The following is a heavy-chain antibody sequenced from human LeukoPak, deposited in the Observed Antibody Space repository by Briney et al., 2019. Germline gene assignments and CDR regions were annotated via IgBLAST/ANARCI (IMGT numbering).Heavy chain of an antibody. Sequence: PGGSLRLSCAASGFTFSSYSMNWVRQAPGKGLEWVSSISTSSTYIYYADSVKGRFTISRDNSKNTLYLQMNSLRAEDTAVYYCAKAAAAAKYFQHWGQGTLVTVSS. CDR1: GFTFSSYS. CDR2: ISTSSTYI. D-gene: IGHD6-13*01. CDR3: AKAAAAAKYFQH. J-gene: IGHJ1*01. V-gene: IGHV3-21*04.